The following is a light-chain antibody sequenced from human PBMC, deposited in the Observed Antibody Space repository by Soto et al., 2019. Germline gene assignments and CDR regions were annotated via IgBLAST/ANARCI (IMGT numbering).Light chain of an antibody. CDR1: QNINTN. V-gene: IGKV3-15*01. Sequence: SPATLSVSPGERATLSCRASQNINTNLAWYRQKPGQAPRLLVYGAFTRAPGIPARFSGSGSGTEFALTITSLQSEDFAVYYCQQYNNWPPITFGQGTRLEIK. CDR3: QQYNNWPPIT. J-gene: IGKJ5*01. CDR2: GAF.